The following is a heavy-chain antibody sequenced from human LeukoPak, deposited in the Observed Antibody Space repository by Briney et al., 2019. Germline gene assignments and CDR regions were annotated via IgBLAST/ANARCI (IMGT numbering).Heavy chain of an antibody. CDR2: INTNTGNP. CDR3: ARDYGDYVGHYYYYYMDV. J-gene: IGHJ6*03. Sequence: ASVKVSCKASGYTFTSYGISWVRQAPGQGLEWMGWINTNTGNPTYAQGFTGRFVFSLDTSVSTAYLQISSLKAEDTAVYYCARDYGDYVGHYYYYYMDVWGKGTTVTVSS. V-gene: IGHV7-4-1*02. D-gene: IGHD4-17*01. CDR1: GYTFTSYG.